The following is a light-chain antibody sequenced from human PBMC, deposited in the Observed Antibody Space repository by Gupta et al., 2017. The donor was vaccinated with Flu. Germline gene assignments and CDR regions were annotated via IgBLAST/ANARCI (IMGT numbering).Light chain of an antibody. J-gene: IGKJ2*01. CDR3: QQRSSRPMYT. Sequence: ATLSLSPGDTDTLSCRASQSIRIYLAWYQKKPGQAPRLLMYDSSHRDAGIPVRFTGSGYGTDLTLTISSRAPEDFAVYYCQQRSSRPMYTFGQGTELVIK. V-gene: IGKV3-11*01. CDR1: QSIRIY. CDR2: DSS.